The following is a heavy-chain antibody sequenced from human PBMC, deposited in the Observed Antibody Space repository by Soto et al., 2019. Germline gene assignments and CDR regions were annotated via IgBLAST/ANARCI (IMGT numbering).Heavy chain of an antibody. Sequence: PSETLSLTCTVSGGSISSGDYYWSWIRQPPGKGLEWIGYIYYSGSTYYNPSLKSRVTISVGTSKNQFSLKLSSVTAADTAVYYCARAGFYDFWSGPHYFDYWGQGTLVTVSS. D-gene: IGHD3-3*01. V-gene: IGHV4-30-4*01. CDR3: ARAGFYDFWSGPHYFDY. J-gene: IGHJ4*02. CDR2: IYYSGST. CDR1: GGSISSGDYY.